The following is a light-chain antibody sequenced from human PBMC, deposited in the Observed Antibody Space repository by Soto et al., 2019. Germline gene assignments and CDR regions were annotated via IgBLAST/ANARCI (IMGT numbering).Light chain of an antibody. J-gene: IGKJ1*01. CDR1: QSVSSNY. CDR2: RAS. V-gene: IGKV3-20*01. CDR3: QQRISSSLAWA. Sequence: ENVLRQSLGTLSLSPGERATLSCRASQSVSSNYLAWYQQKPGQTPKVLIYRASTRATDIPDRCSGSGSGTDFTLTISRLEPEDFAVYYCQQRISSSLAWAFGQGAKVDIK.